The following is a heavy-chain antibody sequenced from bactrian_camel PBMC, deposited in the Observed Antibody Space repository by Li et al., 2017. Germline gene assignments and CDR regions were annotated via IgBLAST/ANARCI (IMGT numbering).Heavy chain of an antibody. CDR2: FSSNGGT. D-gene: IGHD1*01. J-gene: IGHJ4*01. CDR1: GHTTSRYC. CDR3: VASPWKWVEDKQVAVEYNF. Sequence: HVQLVESGGGSVQPGGSLRLSCAASGHTTSRYCMAWFRQAPGQEREGVVAFSSNGGTTYAGSVKGRFTISRDNAKNTLSLQIDTLAPEDTAVYYCVASPWKWVEDKQVAVEYNFWGQGTQVTVS. V-gene: IGHV3S53*01.